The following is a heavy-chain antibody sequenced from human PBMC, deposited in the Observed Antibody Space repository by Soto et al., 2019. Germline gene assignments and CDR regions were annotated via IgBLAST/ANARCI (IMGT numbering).Heavy chain of an antibody. CDR2: IYYSGST. CDR3: GRGGNGSGSSRFDP. V-gene: IGHV4-59*01. D-gene: IGHD3-10*01. CDR1: GDSISSYY. J-gene: IGHJ5*02. Sequence: SETLSLTCTVSGDSISSYYWSWIRQPPGKGLEWIGYIYYSGSTNYNPSLKSRVTISMDTSTSQFSLKVSSVTAADTAVYYCGRGGNGSGSSRFDPWGQGTLVTVSS.